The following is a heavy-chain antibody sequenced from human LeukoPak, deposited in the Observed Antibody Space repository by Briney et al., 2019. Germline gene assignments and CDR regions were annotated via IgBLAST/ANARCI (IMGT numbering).Heavy chain of an antibody. CDR3: ARGGYKFRYYFDY. CDR1: GYSISSGYY. Sequence: SETLSLTCTVSGYSISSGYYWGWIRQPPGKGLEWIGSIYHSGSTYYNPSLKSRVTISVDRSKNQFSLKLSSVTAADTAVYYCARGGYKFRYYFDYWGQGTLVTVSS. CDR2: IYHSGST. D-gene: IGHD5-24*01. J-gene: IGHJ4*02. V-gene: IGHV4-38-2*02.